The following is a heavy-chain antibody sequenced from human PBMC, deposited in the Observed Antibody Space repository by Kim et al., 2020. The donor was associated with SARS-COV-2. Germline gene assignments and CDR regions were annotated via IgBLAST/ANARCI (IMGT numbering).Heavy chain of an antibody. CDR3: ARDIPAYYDILTGYSPIPTRGDAFDI. CDR2: ISAYNGNT. Sequence: ASVKVSCKASGYTFTSYGISWVRQAPGQGLEWMGWISAYNGNTNYAQKLQGRVTMTTDTSTSTAYMELRSLRSDDTAVYYCARDIPAYYDILTGYSPIPTRGDAFDIWGQGTMVTVSS. CDR1: GYTFTSYG. D-gene: IGHD3-9*01. J-gene: IGHJ3*02. V-gene: IGHV1-18*01.